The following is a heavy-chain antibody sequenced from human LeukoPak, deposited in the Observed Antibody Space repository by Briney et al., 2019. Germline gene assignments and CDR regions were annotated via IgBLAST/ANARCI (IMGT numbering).Heavy chain of an antibody. CDR1: GFTVSSDN. V-gene: IGHV3-66*02. CDR2: VYSGDDGT. D-gene: IGHD2-2*01. CDR3: AKRSRGYYDY. Sequence: GGSLRLSCAASGFTVSSDNMSWVRQTPGKGREWVSVVYSGDDGTNYADSVRGRFTISRDDSKNTVYLQMNSLSVEDTGVYYCAKRSRGYYDYWGQGTLVTVSS. J-gene: IGHJ4*02.